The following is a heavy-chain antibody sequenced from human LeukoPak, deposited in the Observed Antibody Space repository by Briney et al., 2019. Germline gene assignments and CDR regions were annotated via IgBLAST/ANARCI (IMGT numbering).Heavy chain of an antibody. J-gene: IGHJ5*02. D-gene: IGHD1-26*01. CDR2: IYPSGST. V-gene: IGHV4-61*02. Sequence: SETLSLTCTVSGGSISSGSYYWNWIRQPAGKGLEWIGRIYPSGSTNYNPSLKSRVTISVDTSKNQFSLKLSSVTAADTAVYYCARDREVGATNWFDPWGQGTLVTVSS. CDR1: GGSISSGSYY. CDR3: ARDREVGATNWFDP.